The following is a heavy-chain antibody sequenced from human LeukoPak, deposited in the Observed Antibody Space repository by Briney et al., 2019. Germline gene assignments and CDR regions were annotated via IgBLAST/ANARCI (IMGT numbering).Heavy chain of an antibody. D-gene: IGHD3-22*01. CDR2: INHSGST. Sequence: NASETLSLTCTVSGGSISSSSYYWGWIRQPPGKGLEWIGEINHSGSTNYNPSLKSRVTISVDTSKNQFSLKLSSVTAADTAVYYCARGRRYYDSSGYSTGVSRPIYYFDYWGQGTLVTVSS. V-gene: IGHV4-39*07. CDR1: GGSISSSSYY. CDR3: ARGRRYYDSSGYSTGVSRPIYYFDY. J-gene: IGHJ4*02.